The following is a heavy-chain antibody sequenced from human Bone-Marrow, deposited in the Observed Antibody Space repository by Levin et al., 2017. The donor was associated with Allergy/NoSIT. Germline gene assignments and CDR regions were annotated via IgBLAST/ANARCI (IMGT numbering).Heavy chain of an antibody. CDR1: GGTFSSYA. CDR3: ARDMTAGSNWFDP. Sequence: KISCKASGGTFSSYAISWVRQAPGQGLEWMGGIIPIFGTANYAQKFQGRVTITADESTSTAYMELSSLRSEDTAVYYCARDMTAGSNWFDPWGQGTLVTVSS. J-gene: IGHJ5*02. D-gene: IGHD3-16*01. CDR2: IIPIFGTA. V-gene: IGHV1-69*01.